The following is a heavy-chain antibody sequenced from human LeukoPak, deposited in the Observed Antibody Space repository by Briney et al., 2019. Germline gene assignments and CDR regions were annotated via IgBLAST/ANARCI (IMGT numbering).Heavy chain of an antibody. V-gene: IGHV3-30-3*01. CDR1: GFTFSSYA. Sequence: GGSLRLSCAASGFTFSSYAMHWVRQAPGKGLEWVAVISYDGSNKYYADSVKGRLTISRDNSKNTLYLQMNSLRAEDTAVYYCARDGGAAAGIDYWGQGTLVTVSS. CDR2: ISYDGSNK. CDR3: ARDGGAAAGIDY. D-gene: IGHD6-13*01. J-gene: IGHJ4*02.